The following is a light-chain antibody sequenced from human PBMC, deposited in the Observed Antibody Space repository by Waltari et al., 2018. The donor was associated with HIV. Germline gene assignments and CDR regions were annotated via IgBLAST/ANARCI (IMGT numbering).Light chain of an antibody. CDR2: AAS. J-gene: IGKJ4*01. V-gene: IGKV1-8*01. Sequence: AIRMTQSPSSFSASTGDRVTITCRASQGISSYLAWYQQKPGKAPKLLIYAASTLQSGVPSSFSCSGSGTDFTLTISCLQSEVFATYYCQQYYSYPLTFGGVTKLEIK. CDR1: QGISSY. CDR3: QQYYSYPLT.